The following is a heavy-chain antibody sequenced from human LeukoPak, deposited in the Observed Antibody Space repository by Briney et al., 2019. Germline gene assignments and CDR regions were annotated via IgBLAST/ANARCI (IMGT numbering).Heavy chain of an antibody. CDR2: ISGSGGST. CDR1: RFTFSSYA. V-gene: IGHV3-23*01. J-gene: IGHJ4*02. CDR3: AKDRVEYSGSYFGYFDY. Sequence: GGSLRLSCAASRFTFSSYAMSWVRQAPGKGLEWVSAISGSGGSTYYADSVKGRFTISRDNSKNTLYLQMNSLRAEDTAVYYCAKDRVEYSGSYFGYFDYWGQGTLVTVSS. D-gene: IGHD1-26*01.